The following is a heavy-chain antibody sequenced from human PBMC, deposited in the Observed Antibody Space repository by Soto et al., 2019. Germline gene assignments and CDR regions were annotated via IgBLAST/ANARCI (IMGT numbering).Heavy chain of an antibody. D-gene: IGHD3-10*01. V-gene: IGHV3-23*01. CDR3: AKQRADYGSGSDTYYFDF. Sequence: PGGSLRLSCSTSGFTFSTYAMNWVRQAPGQGLEWVSGLSGSGGTTYYADSVRGRFTISRDNSKNTLFLQMNSLRAEDTALYYCAKQRADYGSGSDTYYFDFWGQGTLVTVSS. J-gene: IGHJ4*02. CDR1: GFTFSTYA. CDR2: LSGSGGTT.